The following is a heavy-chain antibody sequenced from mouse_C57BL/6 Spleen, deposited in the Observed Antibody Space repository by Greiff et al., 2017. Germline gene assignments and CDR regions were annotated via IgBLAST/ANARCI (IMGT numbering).Heavy chain of an antibody. CDR2: INYDGSST. J-gene: IGHJ1*03. Sequence: EVQRVESEGGLVQPGSSMKLSCTASGFTFSDYYMAWVRQVPEKGLEWVANINYDGSSTYYLDSLKSRFIISRDNAKNILYLQMSSLKSEDTATYYCARRYGSSNWYFDVWGTGTTVTVSS. CDR1: GFTFSDYY. D-gene: IGHD1-1*01. V-gene: IGHV5-16*02. CDR3: ARRYGSSNWYFDV.